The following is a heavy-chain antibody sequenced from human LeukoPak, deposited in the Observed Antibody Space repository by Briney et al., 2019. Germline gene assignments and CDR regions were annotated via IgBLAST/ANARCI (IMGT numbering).Heavy chain of an antibody. CDR2: INHSGST. CDR3: AGEWYNWNGFDY. Sequence: SETLSLTCAFYGGSFSGYYGSWIHHPPGKGQELTGEINHSGSTNDNPSLKSRVTISVDTSKNQFSLKLSSVTAADTAVYYCAGEWYNWNGFDYWGQGTLVTVSS. CDR1: GGSFSGYY. V-gene: IGHV4-34*01. D-gene: IGHD1-1*01. J-gene: IGHJ4*02.